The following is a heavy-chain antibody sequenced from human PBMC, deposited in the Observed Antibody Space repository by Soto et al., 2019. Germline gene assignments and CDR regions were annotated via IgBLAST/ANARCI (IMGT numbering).Heavy chain of an antibody. CDR2: ISYHGSSK. J-gene: IGHJ6*02. Sequence: GGSLRLSCAASGFTFNNYGMHWVRQAPGKGLEWVAVISYHGSSKYYADSVKGRFTISRDNSENTLYLQMDSLRDEDTAVYYCAKDPLRWLVSYYYGMDVWGQGTTVTVSS. V-gene: IGHV3-30*18. CDR1: GFTFNNYG. D-gene: IGHD6-19*01. CDR3: AKDPLRWLVSYYYGMDV.